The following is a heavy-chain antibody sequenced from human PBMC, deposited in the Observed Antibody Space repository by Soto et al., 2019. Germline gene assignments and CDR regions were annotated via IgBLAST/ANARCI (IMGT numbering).Heavy chain of an antibody. CDR1: GFTFSKYW. CDR2: VNNDGSRT. Sequence: RSLRLSSAASGFTFSKYWIHWVVQGPGEGRVLVSSVNNDGSRTWYADGLRGRIAMSRDNARNLVFLQMSSLRAEDTAVYYCGTTFEYWGQGALVTVSS. D-gene: IGHD1-26*01. J-gene: IGHJ4*02. V-gene: IGHV3-74*01. CDR3: GTTFEY.